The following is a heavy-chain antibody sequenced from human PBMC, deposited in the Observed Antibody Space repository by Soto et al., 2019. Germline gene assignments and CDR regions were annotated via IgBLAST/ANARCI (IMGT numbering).Heavy chain of an antibody. CDR3: ARFVRSCSGTTCYTRADV. Sequence: PSETLSLTCTVSGGSVSSDTHYWSWIRQPPGKRLEWSGFIYSSGSTNYNPSLKSRVTMSVDTSNNQFSLKLRSVIVADTAVYQCARFVRSCSGTTCYTRADVWGQGTTVTVSS. J-gene: IGHJ6*02. CDR2: IYSSGST. CDR1: GGSVSSDTHY. V-gene: IGHV4-61*01. D-gene: IGHD2-2*02.